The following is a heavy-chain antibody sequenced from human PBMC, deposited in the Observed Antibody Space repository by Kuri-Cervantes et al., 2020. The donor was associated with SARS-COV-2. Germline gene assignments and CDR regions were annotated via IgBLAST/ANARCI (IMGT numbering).Heavy chain of an antibody. V-gene: IGHV4-59*01. CDR3: ARDPRGWLQHSPYRYFDL. CDR2: IYYSGST. J-gene: IGHJ2*01. CDR1: GGSISSYY. D-gene: IGHD5-24*01. Sequence: SETLSLTCTVSGGSISSYYWSWIRQPPGKGLEWIGYIYYSGSTNYNPSLKSRVTISVDTSKNQFSLKLSSVTAADTAVYYCARDPRGWLQHSPYRYFDLWGRGTLVTVSS.